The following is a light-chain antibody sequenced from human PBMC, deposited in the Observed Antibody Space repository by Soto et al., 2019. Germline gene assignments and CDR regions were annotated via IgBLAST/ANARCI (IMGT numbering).Light chain of an antibody. CDR1: PSIATY. J-gene: IGKJ5*01. CDR2: AAS. Sequence: DIQMTQSPSSLSASVGDRVTITCRASPSIATYLNWYQHKLGEAPKLLIYAASSLQTGVPSRFSRSGSGTDFALTISSLQPEDFASYFCQQNYVIPITFGQGTRLEIK. V-gene: IGKV1-39*01. CDR3: QQNYVIPIT.